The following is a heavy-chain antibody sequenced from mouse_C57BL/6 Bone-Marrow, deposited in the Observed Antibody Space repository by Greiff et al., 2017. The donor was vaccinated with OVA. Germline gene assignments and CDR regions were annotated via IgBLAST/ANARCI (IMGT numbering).Heavy chain of an antibody. D-gene: IGHD4-1*01. Sequence: EVQGVESGGDLVKPGGSLKLSCAASGFTFSSYGMSWVRQTPDKRLEWVATISSGGSYTYYPDSVKGRFTISRDNAKNTLYLHMRSLKSEDTAMYYCARHWDVYFDYWGQGTTLTVSS. J-gene: IGHJ2*01. CDR3: ARHWDVYFDY. CDR2: ISSGGSYT. CDR1: GFTFSSYG. V-gene: IGHV5-6*01.